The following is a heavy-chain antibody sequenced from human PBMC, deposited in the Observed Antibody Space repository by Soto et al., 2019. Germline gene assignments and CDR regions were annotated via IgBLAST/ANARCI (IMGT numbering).Heavy chain of an antibody. J-gene: IGHJ4*02. CDR3: AREQRYYDGSGWYFDY. V-gene: IGHV1-69*13. CDR2: IIPIFGTA. D-gene: IGHD3-22*01. Sequence: SVKVSCKASGGTFSSYAISWVRQAPGQGLEWMGGIIPIFGTANYAQKFQGRVTITADESTSTAYMELSSLRSEDTAVYYCAREQRYYDGSGWYFDYQGQVPLVTVSS. CDR1: GGTFSSYA.